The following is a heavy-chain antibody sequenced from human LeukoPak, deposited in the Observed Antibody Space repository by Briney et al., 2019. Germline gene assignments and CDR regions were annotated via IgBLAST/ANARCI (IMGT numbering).Heavy chain of an antibody. J-gene: IGHJ4*02. Sequence: GGSLRLSCAASGFNFTAFWMIWVRQTPERGLEFVANINRDSSVKNYVDSVKGRFTISRDNAKKSLFLELNSLRAAVTAVFYCARDPGSSAFDLWGQGSLVTVST. CDR3: ARDPGSSAFDL. CDR1: GFNFTAFW. CDR2: INRDSSVK. D-gene: IGHD1-14*01. V-gene: IGHV3-7*01.